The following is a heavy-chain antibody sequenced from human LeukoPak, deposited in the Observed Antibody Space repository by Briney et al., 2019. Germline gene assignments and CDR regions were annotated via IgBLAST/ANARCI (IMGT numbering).Heavy chain of an antibody. CDR1: GSTFGNYY. D-gene: IGHD3-22*01. Sequence: PGGSLRLSCAASGSTFGNYYMSWVRQAPGKGLEWVSAISGSGGSTYYADSVKGRFTISRDNSKNTLYLQMNSLRAEDTAVYYCAKDLYDSSGFDYWGQGTLVTVSS. CDR3: AKDLYDSSGFDY. CDR2: ISGSGGST. J-gene: IGHJ4*02. V-gene: IGHV3-23*01.